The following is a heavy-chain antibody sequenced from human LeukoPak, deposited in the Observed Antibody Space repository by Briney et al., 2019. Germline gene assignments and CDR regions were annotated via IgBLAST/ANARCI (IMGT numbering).Heavy chain of an antibody. V-gene: IGHV3-66*01. CDR1: GFTVSSNY. Sequence: GGSLRLSCAASGFTVSSNYMSWVRQAPGKGLEWVSIFYRGGSTYYADSVKGRFTVSRDNSKNKLYLQMNSLRAEDTAVYYCARARRDGYNFYYYYMDVWGKGTTVTVSS. J-gene: IGHJ6*03. D-gene: IGHD5-24*01. CDR3: ARARRDGYNFYYYYMDV. CDR2: FYRGGST.